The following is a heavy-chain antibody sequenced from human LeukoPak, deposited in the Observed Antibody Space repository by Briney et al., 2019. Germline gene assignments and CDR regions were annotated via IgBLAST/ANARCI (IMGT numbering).Heavy chain of an antibody. J-gene: IGHJ4*01. D-gene: IGHD1-26*01. CDR3: ARVGATALFYFDS. CDR1: GYTFTSHD. V-gene: IGHV1-8*03. CDR2: MNPNSGNT. Sequence: ASVKVSCKAYGYTFTSHDINWVRQATGQGLEWMGWMNPNSGNTVYAQKFQGRVTITRNTSISTAYMELSSLTSEDTAVYYCARVGATALFYFDSWGHGTLVTVSS.